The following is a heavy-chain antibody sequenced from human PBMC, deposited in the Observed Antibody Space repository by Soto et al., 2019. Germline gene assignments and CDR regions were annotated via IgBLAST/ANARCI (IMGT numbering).Heavy chain of an antibody. V-gene: IGHV4-30-4*01. D-gene: IGHD3-3*01. CDR3: ARVRHDFWSGYYQNWFDP. J-gene: IGHJ5*02. Sequence: PSETLSLTCSVSGGSISSGYYYWSWIRQPPGKGLEWIGNIYYSGNTYYNPSLKSRLIISIDTSKNQFSLKVGSVTAADTAVYYCARVRHDFWSGYYQNWFDPWGQGTLVTVSS. CDR2: IYYSGNT. CDR1: GGSISSGYYY.